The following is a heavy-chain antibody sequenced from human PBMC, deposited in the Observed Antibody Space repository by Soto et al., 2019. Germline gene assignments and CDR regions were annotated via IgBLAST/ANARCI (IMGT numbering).Heavy chain of an antibody. Sequence: EVQLVESGGGLVQPGGSLKLSCAASGFTFSGSAMHWVRQASGKGLEWVGRIRSKANSYATAYAASVKGRFTISRDDSKNTAYLHMNSLKTEDTAVYYCTTPRTYDDSSGYYYVAFDIWGQGTMVTVSS. J-gene: IGHJ3*02. V-gene: IGHV3-73*02. CDR2: IRSKANSYAT. CDR1: GFTFSGSA. D-gene: IGHD3-22*01. CDR3: TTPRTYDDSSGYYYVAFDI.